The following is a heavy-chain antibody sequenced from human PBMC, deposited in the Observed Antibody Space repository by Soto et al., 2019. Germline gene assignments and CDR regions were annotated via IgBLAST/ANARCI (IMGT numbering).Heavy chain of an antibody. CDR1: GFTFSSYS. V-gene: IGHV3-21*01. CDR3: ASLYYYDSSGYFGGQYYYGMDV. Sequence: EVQLVESGGGLVKPGGSLRLSCAASGFTFSSYSMNWVRQAPGKGLEWVSSISSSSGYIYYADSVRGRFTISRDNAQNSLFLHMNSLRAEDTAVYYCASLYYYDSSGYFGGQYYYGMDVWGQGTTVTVSS. CDR2: ISSSSGYI. J-gene: IGHJ6*02. D-gene: IGHD3-22*01.